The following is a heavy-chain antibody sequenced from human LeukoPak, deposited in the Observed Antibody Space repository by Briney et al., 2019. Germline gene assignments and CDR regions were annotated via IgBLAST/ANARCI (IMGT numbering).Heavy chain of an antibody. Sequence: SETLSLTCTVSGGSLSSYYWSWIRQPPGKGLEWIGYIYYSGSTNYNPSLKSRVTISVDTSKNQFSLKLSSVTAADTAVYYCARDGVVGATMEYNWFDPWGQGTLVTVSS. CDR2: IYYSGST. J-gene: IGHJ5*02. V-gene: IGHV4-59*01. CDR1: GGSLSSYY. D-gene: IGHD1-26*01. CDR3: ARDGVVGATMEYNWFDP.